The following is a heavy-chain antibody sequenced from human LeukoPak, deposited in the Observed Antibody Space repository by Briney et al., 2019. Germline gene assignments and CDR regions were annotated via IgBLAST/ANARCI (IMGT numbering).Heavy chain of an antibody. CDR2: INSDGSAK. V-gene: IGHV3-7*01. CDR3: ADLGTSD. D-gene: IGHD1-7*01. J-gene: IGHJ4*02. Sequence: PGGSLRLSCAVSGFRFSSQWMTWVRQAPGTGLEWVATINSDGSAKYHVDSVKGRFTISRDNAKNLVYPQMSILRAEDTAVYYCADLGTSDCGQGTLVTVSS. CDR1: GFRFSSQW.